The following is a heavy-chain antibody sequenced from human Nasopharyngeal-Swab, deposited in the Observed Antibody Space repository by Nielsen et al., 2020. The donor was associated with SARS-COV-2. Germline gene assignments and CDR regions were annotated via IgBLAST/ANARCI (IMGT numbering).Heavy chain of an antibody. CDR1: GGSISSYY. CDR3: ARIELRYFDGVVSNGWFDP. Sequence: SETLSPTCTVSGGSISSYYWTWIRQPPGKGLEWIGYIYYSGSTNYNPSLKSRVTISVDTSKNQFSLRLSSLTAADTAVYYCARIELRYFDGVVSNGWFDPWGQGTLVTVSS. J-gene: IGHJ5*02. D-gene: IGHD3-9*01. V-gene: IGHV4-59*01. CDR2: IYYSGST.